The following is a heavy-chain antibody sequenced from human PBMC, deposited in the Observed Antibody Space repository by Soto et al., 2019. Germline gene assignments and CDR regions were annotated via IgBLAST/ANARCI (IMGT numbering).Heavy chain of an antibody. J-gene: IGHJ4*02. CDR1: GLTFSRYT. CDR3: ARFRSERPFDY. Sequence: QVQLVEPGGGVVQPGRSLRLSCAASGLTFSRYTMHWVRQAPGKGLEWVAVISCDGNNKYYADSVKGRFTISRDNSKNTLSLQMNSLRPEDMAVYYCARFRSERPFDYWGQATLVTASS. CDR2: ISCDGNNK. V-gene: IGHV3-30-3*01.